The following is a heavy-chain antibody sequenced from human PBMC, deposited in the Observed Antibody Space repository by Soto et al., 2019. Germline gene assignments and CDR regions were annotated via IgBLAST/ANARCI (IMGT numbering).Heavy chain of an antibody. CDR2: ISVSGGST. CDR1: GFTFSSSV. Sequence: GGSLILSCAASGFTFSSSVMNWVRQAPGKGLEWVSSISVSGGSTFYAGSVKGRFTLSRDNSRNTLYLQMNSLRVDDTAVYYCTSLGQFDYWGQGALVTVSS. D-gene: IGHD7-27*01. V-gene: IGHV3-23*01. CDR3: TSLGQFDY. J-gene: IGHJ4*02.